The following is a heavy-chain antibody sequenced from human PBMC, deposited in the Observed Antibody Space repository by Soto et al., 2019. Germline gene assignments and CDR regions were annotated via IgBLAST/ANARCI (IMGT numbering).Heavy chain of an antibody. V-gene: IGHV4-31*03. D-gene: IGHD4-17*01. Sequence: SETLSLTCTVSGGSISSGGYYWSWIRQHPGKGLEWIGYIYYSGSTYYNPSLKSRVTISVDTSKNQFSLKLSSVTAADTAVYYCARGLNDYGDYGDLDYWGQGTLVTVSS. CDR2: IYYSGST. CDR1: GGSISSGGYY. CDR3: ARGLNDYGDYGDLDY. J-gene: IGHJ4*02.